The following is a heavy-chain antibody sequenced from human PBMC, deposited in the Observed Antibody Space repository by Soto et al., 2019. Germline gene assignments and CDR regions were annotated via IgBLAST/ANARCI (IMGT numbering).Heavy chain of an antibody. D-gene: IGHD4-4*01. J-gene: IGHJ6*02. CDR2: ISGSGGST. CDR3: AKGGMATVYYYYGMDV. V-gene: IGHV3-23*01. Sequence: EVQLLESGGGLVQPGGSLRLSCAASGFTFSSYAMSWVRQAPGKGLEWVSAISGSGGSTYYADSVKGRFTISRDNSKNTLYLQMNSLRAEDTAVYYCAKGGMATVYYYYGMDVWGQGTTVTVSS. CDR1: GFTFSSYA.